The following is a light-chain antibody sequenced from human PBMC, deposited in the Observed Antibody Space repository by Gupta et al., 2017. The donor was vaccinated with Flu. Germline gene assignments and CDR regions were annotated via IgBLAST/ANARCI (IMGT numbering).Light chain of an antibody. Sequence: GSLSLSPGERATLSCRASQSVSSNYLAWYQQKPGQAPRLLIYGASTSATGIPDRFSGSGSGTDFTLTISRLDPEDFAVYYCQQDGSSPLTFGGGSKVEIE. CDR2: GAS. V-gene: IGKV3-20*01. CDR1: QSVSSNY. CDR3: QQDGSSPLT. J-gene: IGKJ4*01.